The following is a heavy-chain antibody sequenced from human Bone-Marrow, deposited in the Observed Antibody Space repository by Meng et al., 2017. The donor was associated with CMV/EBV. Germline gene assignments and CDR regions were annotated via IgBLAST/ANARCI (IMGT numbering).Heavy chain of an antibody. CDR1: GFTFDDYG. V-gene: IGHV3-20*04. J-gene: IGHJ4*02. CDR3: AKDTVKWLNYFDY. Sequence: GESLKISCAASGFTFDDYGMSWVRQAPGKGLEWVSGINWNGGSTGYADSVKGRFTISRDNAKNSLYLQMNSLRAEDTALYYCAKDTVKWLNYFDYWGQGTLVTVSS. D-gene: IGHD3-22*01. CDR2: INWNGGST.